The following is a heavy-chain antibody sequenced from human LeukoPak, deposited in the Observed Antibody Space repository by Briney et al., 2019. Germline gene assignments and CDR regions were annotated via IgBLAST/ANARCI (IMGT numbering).Heavy chain of an antibody. CDR2: IAYDGSRA. J-gene: IGHJ4*02. D-gene: IGHD1-14*01. V-gene: IGHV3-33*01. CDR1: GFTFGGYG. CDR3: TRYNNDHFDY. Sequence: HPGGSRRLSCAGSGFTFGGYGMHWFRQTPGKGLEWVAVIAYDGSRAFYADSVKGRFTISRDNSKNTMSVQMDDLRAEDTAVYYCTRYNNDHFDYWGQGTLVTVSS.